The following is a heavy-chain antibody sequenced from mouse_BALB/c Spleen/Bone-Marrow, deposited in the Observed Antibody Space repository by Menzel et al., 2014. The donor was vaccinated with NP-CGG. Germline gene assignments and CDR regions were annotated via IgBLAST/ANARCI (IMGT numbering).Heavy chain of an antibody. CDR2: ISSGGSYT. J-gene: IGHJ2*01. CDR3: ARQDGFDY. D-gene: IGHD2-3*01. Sequence: DVHLVESGGDLVKPGGSLKLSCAASGFTFSNYAMSWVRQTPEKRLEWVAIISSGGSYTYYPDSVKGRFTISRDNAKTILYLQMSSLRSEDTAMYYCARQDGFDYWGQGTTLTVSS. V-gene: IGHV5-9-3*01. CDR1: GFTFSNYA.